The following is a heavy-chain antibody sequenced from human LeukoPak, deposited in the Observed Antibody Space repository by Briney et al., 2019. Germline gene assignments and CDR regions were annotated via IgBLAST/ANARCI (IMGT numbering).Heavy chain of an antibody. CDR2: IIPIFGTA. V-gene: IGHV1-69*05. D-gene: IGHD5-12*01. CDR3: ARDQGGYESSHVY. CDR1: GGTFSSYA. J-gene: IGHJ4*02. Sequence: SAKVSCKASGGTFSSYAISWVRQAPGQGLEWMGGIIPIFGTANYAQKFQGRVTITTDESTSTAYMELSSLRSEDTAVYYCARDQGGYESSHVYWGQGTLVTVSS.